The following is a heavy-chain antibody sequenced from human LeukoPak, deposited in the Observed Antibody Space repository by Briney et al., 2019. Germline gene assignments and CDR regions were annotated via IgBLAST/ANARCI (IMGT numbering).Heavy chain of an antibody. V-gene: IGHV3-21*01. Sequence: GGSLRLPCGTFGFTFSSYSMNWVRQAPAKGLEWVSSISSSSSYIYYADSVKGRFTISRDNAKNSLYLQMNSLRAEDTAVYYCARGEQLVGPWGQGTLVTVSS. D-gene: IGHD6-6*01. CDR2: ISSSSSYI. CDR3: ARGEQLVGP. J-gene: IGHJ5*02. CDR1: GFTFSSYS.